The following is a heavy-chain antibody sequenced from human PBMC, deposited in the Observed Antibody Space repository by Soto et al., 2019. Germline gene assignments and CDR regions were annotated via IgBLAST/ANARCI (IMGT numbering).Heavy chain of an antibody. V-gene: IGHV1-69*01. CDR2: IIPIFGTE. CDR1: GGTFSSYA. J-gene: IGHJ6*02. CDR3: ARAQGGSSSLDIYYYYYYGMDV. D-gene: IGHD2-15*01. Sequence: QVQLVQSGAEVKKPGSSVKVSCKAPGGTFSSYAISWVRQATGQGLEWMGGIIPIFGTEKYEQKFQGRVTITADESTSTGYMELSSLRSDDTAVYYCARAQGGSSSLDIYYYYYYGMDVWGPGTTVTVSS.